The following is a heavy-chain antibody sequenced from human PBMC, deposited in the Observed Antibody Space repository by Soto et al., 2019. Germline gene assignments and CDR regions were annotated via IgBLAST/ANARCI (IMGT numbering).Heavy chain of an antibody. Sequence: TLSLTCTVSGGSISSGDYYWSWIRQPPGKGLEWIGYIYYSGTTYYNPSLKSRVTISVDTSKNQFSLKVISVTAADTAVYYCARALIQLWPHYYYGMDVWGQGTTVTVSS. CDR3: ARALIQLWPHYYYGMDV. J-gene: IGHJ6*02. CDR2: IYYSGTT. CDR1: GGSISSGDYY. D-gene: IGHD5-18*01. V-gene: IGHV4-30-4*01.